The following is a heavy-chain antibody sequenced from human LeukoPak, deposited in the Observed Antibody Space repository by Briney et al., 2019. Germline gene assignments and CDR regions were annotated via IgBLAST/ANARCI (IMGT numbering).Heavy chain of an antibody. CDR2: IIPIFGTA. Sequence: GASVKVSCKASGYTFTGYYMHWVRQAPGQGLEWMGGIIPIFGTANYAQKFQGRVTITADESTSTAYMELSSLRSEDTAVYYCARGGGGYYYYGMDVWGKGTTVTVSS. V-gene: IGHV1-69*13. J-gene: IGHJ6*04. D-gene: IGHD3-10*01. CDR1: GYTFTGYY. CDR3: ARGGGGYYYYGMDV.